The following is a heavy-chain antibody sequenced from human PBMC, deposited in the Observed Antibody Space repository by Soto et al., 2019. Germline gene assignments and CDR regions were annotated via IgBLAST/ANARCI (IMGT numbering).Heavy chain of an antibody. Sequence: PGESLKSSCKGSGYSFTSYWIIWVRQMPGKGLERMGRIDPSDSYTNYSPSFQGHVTISADKSISTAYLQWSSLKASDTAMYYCARRVVVVPAAIGGAGYYYYYGMDVWGQGTTVTVSS. CDR2: IDPSDSYT. CDR1: GYSFTSYW. D-gene: IGHD2-2*02. V-gene: IGHV5-10-1*01. CDR3: ARRVVVVPAAIGGAGYYYYYGMDV. J-gene: IGHJ6*02.